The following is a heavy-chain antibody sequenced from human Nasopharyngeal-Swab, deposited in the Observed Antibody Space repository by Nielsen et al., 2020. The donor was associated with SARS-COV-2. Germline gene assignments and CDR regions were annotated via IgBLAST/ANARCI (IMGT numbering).Heavy chain of an antibody. CDR2: INTNTGNP. V-gene: IGHV7-4-1*02. Sequence: ASVKVSCKASGYTFTSYAMNWVRQVPGQGLEWMGWINTNTGNPTYARGFTGRFVFSLDTSVSTAYLQISSLKAEDTAVYYCARAGSSLTGRWFDPWGQGTLVTVSS. D-gene: IGHD6-13*01. CDR3: ARAGSSLTGRWFDP. CDR1: GYTFTSYA. J-gene: IGHJ5*02.